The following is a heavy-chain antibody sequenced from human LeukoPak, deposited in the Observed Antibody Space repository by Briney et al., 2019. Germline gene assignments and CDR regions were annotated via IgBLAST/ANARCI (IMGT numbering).Heavy chain of an antibody. D-gene: IGHD1-7*01. CDR3: ARGARSPPRGTGTRTNWFDP. CDR2: ISWNSGRR. CDR1: GFTFDDYA. V-gene: IGHV3-9*01. J-gene: IGHJ5*02. Sequence: GRSLRLSCVGSGFTFDDYAMHWVRQAPGKGLEWVSGISWNSGRRGYADSVKGRFTISRDNAKNSLYLQMNSLRAEDTAVYYCARGARSPPRGTGTRTNWFDPWGQGTLVTVSS.